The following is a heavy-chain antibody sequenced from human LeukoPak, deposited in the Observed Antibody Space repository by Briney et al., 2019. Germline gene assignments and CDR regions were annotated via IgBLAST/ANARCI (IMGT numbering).Heavy chain of an antibody. J-gene: IGHJ6*02. CDR3: ARGHKGLEA. Sequence: SEPLSLTCSVWVASISAYHWMCMRRPPGKGLEGIGYIHYCGTNIYNPPLMSRVTIPVDSSKNQFSLRLSSVTAGDTAVLFFARGHKGLEAWGQGATVTVSS. CDR2: IHYCGTN. CDR1: VASISAYH. V-gene: IGHV4-59*01.